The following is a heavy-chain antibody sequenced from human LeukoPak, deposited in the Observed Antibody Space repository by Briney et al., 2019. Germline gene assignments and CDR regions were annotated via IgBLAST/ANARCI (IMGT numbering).Heavy chain of an antibody. Sequence: ASVKVSCKASGYTFTSYYMHWVRQAPGQGLEWMGTINPSGGSTSYAQKFQGRVTMTRDTSTSTVYMELSSLRSEDTAVYYCARANTYTYYYDSSGPSDAFDIWGQGTMVTVSS. V-gene: IGHV1-46*01. CDR2: INPSGGST. CDR1: GYTFTSYY. J-gene: IGHJ3*02. D-gene: IGHD3-22*01. CDR3: ARANTYTYYYDSSGPSDAFDI.